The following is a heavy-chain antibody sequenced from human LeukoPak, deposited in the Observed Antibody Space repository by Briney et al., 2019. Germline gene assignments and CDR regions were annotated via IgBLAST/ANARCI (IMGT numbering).Heavy chain of an antibody. J-gene: IGHJ4*02. CDR2: VSKTGDNT. CDR3: AKAFGTVDPFEH. V-gene: IGHV3-23*01. Sequence: PGGSLRLSCTASGFTFSTFAMAWVRQAPGKGLEWVSSVSKTGDNTYYADSVRGRFTISRDNSKDTLCLQMNSLRAEDTAAYYCAKAFGTVDPFEHWGQGTLVTVSS. D-gene: IGHD4-23*01. CDR1: GFTFSTFA.